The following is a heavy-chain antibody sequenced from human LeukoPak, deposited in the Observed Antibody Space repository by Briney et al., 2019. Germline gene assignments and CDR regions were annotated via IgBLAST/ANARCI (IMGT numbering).Heavy chain of an antibody. V-gene: IGHV1-46*01. CDR2: INPSGGST. CDR1: GYTFTSYY. Sequence: ASVKVSCKASGYTFTSYYMHWVRQAPGQGLEWMGIINPSGGSTSYAQKFQGRVTMARDTSTSTAYMELRSLRSDDTAVNYCASVGATGFYFDYWGQGTLVTVSS. D-gene: IGHD1-26*01. J-gene: IGHJ4*02. CDR3: ASVGATGFYFDY.